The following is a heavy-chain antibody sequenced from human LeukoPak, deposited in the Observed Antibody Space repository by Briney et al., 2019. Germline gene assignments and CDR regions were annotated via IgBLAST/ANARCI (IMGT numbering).Heavy chain of an antibody. CDR2: VFYSGST. CDR1: GGSVSGYY. J-gene: IGHJ4*02. CDR3: ARIHSYCSGGACYVLDN. Sequence: SETLSLTCVVSGGSVSGYYWSWIRQPPGRGLEWIGYVFYSGSTNYNPSFKSRITISVDTSRNQFSLQLSSVTAADTAVYYCARIHSYCSGGACYVLDNWGQGTLVAVSS. D-gene: IGHD2-15*01. V-gene: IGHV4-59*02.